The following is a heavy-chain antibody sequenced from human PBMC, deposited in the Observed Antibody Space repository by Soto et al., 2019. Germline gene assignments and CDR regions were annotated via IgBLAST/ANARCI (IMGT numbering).Heavy chain of an antibody. V-gene: IGHV1-24*01. Sequence: ASVKVSCKVSGYTLTELSMHWVRQAPGKGLEWMGGFDPEDGETIYAQKFQGRDTMTEDTSTDTAYMGLSSLRSEDTSVFYCATTGFTMVRGVNDAFDIWGQGTMVTVSS. CDR1: GYTLTELS. J-gene: IGHJ3*02. CDR3: ATTGFTMVRGVNDAFDI. D-gene: IGHD3-10*01. CDR2: FDPEDGET.